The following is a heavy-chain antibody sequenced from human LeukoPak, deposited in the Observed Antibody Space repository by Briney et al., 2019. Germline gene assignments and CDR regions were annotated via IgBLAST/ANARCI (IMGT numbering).Heavy chain of an antibody. Sequence: PSETLSLTYTVSGGSISSSSYYWGWIRQPPGKGLEWIGSIYHSGSTYYNPSLKSRVTISVDTSKNQFSLKLSSVTAADTAVYYCAREARRDFDYWGQGTLVTVSS. V-gene: IGHV4-39*07. CDR2: IYHSGST. CDR1: GGSISSSSYY. J-gene: IGHJ4*02. CDR3: AREARRDFDY.